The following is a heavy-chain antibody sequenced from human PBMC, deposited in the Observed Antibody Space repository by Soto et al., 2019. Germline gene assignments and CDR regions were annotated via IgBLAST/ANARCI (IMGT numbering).Heavy chain of an antibody. D-gene: IGHD5-12*01. CDR1: GGTFSSYT. J-gene: IGHJ6*03. Sequence: ASVKVSCKASGGTFSSYTISWVRQAPGQGLEWMGRIIPILGIANYAQKFQGRVTITADKSTSTAYMELSSLRSEDTAVYYCARDQYSGYGPYYYYYMDVWGKGTTVTVSS. CDR2: IIPILGIA. V-gene: IGHV1-69*04. CDR3: ARDQYSGYGPYYYYYMDV.